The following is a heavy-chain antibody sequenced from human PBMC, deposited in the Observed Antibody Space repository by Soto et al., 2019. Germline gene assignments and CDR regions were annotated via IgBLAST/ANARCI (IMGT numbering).Heavy chain of an antibody. D-gene: IGHD3-10*01. CDR1: GDSVSSNSAA. V-gene: IGHV6-1*01. CDR3: ARHYYGSGSYYGGYYYYYGMDV. Sequence: SQTLSLTCAISGDSVSSNSAAWNWIRQSPSIGLEWLGRTYYRSKWYNDYAVSVKSRITINPDTSKNQFSLQLNSVTPEDTAVYYCARHYYGSGSYYGGYYYYYGMDVWGQGTTVTVSS. CDR2: TYYRSKWYN. J-gene: IGHJ6*02.